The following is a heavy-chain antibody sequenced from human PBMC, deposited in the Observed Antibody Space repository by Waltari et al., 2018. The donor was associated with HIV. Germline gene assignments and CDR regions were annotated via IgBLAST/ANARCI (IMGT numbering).Heavy chain of an antibody. CDR3: ARGTYYYDSSGYYDNLPFDY. J-gene: IGHJ4*02. CDR2: ISSSSTYI. Sequence: EVQLVESGGGLVKLGGSMRLSCAASGFTFSTYRLHWVREAPRKGLEWVSSISSSSTYIYYADSVKGRFTISRDNAKNSLYLQMNSLRAEDTAVYFCARGTYYYDSSGYYDNLPFDYWGQGTLVTVSS. CDR1: GFTFSTYR. V-gene: IGHV3-21*01. D-gene: IGHD3-22*01.